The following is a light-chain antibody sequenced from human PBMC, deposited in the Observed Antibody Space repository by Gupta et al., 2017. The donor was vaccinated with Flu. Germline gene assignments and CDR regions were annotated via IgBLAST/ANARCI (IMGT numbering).Light chain of an antibody. Sequence: PLSLAAFVGDRVTISCRASQGIRNELGWYHQKPGKAPHRLIYAASTLLSGVPSRFSGSGFGTEFTLTINNLQSEDIGTYYCLQHNSSPPMFGQGTSLEIK. CDR3: LQHNSSPPM. CDR1: QGIRNE. V-gene: IGKV1-17*02. CDR2: AAS. J-gene: IGKJ2*01.